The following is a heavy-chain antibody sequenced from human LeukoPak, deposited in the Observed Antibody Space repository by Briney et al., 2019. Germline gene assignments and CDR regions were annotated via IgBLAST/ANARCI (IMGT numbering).Heavy chain of an antibody. CDR2: IYSSGST. CDR3: ARRHVVGGTFAFDI. J-gene: IGHJ3*02. CDR1: GGSISSLY. V-gene: IGHV4-59*08. D-gene: IGHD1-26*01. Sequence: SETLSLTCTVSGGSISSLYWSWIRQPPGKGLEWIGYIYSSGSTKYNPSLKSRVTMSVDTSKNQFSLKLNSVTAADTAVYYCARRHVVGGTFAFDIWGQGTMVTVSS.